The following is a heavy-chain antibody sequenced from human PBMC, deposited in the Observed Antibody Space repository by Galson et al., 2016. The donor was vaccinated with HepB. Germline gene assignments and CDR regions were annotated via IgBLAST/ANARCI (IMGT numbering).Heavy chain of an antibody. Sequence: SLRLSCAVSGFTVSNNYMSWVRQAPGKGLEWVSYISSSGSYNTNYADSVKGRFTISRDNAKNSLYLQMDSLRVEDTAVYYCARAASELDYWGQGTLVTVSS. CDR3: ARAASELDY. J-gene: IGHJ4*02. CDR2: ISSSGSYNT. V-gene: IGHV3-11*05. CDR1: GFTVSNNY. D-gene: IGHD6-19*01.